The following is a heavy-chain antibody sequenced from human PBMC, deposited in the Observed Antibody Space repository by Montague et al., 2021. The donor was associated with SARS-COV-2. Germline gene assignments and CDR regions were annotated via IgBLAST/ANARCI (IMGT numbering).Heavy chain of an antibody. V-gene: IGHV3-7*01. Sequence: SLRLSCAASGFTVSTYWLTWVRQAPGKGLEWVANIKQDGSAQYYLYSXXVLFPVSRDNAKKSLFLQMNSLRAEDTAVSFCARDPVEQQQLVHSLDYWGQGTLVIVSS. CDR2: IKQDGSAQ. CDR1: GFTVSTYW. D-gene: IGHD6-13*01. J-gene: IGHJ4*02. CDR3: ARDPVEQQQLVHSLDY.